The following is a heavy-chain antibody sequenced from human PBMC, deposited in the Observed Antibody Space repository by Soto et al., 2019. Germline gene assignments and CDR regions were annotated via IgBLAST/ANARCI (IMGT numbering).Heavy chain of an antibody. D-gene: IGHD2-2*01. CDR2: IFYTGTT. Sequence: SETLSLTCPVSGESVGTTHSYWAWIRQPPGKGLEWVGGIFYTGTTYYSPSLKDRVTISVDTSKNSFSLNLTSVTAADTAVYFCARLVVVAPVANAWGQGTLVTVSS. V-gene: IGHV4-39*02. CDR1: GESVGTTHSY. J-gene: IGHJ5*02. CDR3: ARLVVVAPVANA.